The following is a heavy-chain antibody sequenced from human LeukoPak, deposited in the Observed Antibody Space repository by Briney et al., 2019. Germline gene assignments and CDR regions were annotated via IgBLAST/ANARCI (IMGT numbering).Heavy chain of an antibody. D-gene: IGHD3-22*01. Sequence: GGSLRLSCAASGFTFSSYAMSWVRQAPGKGLEWVSAISGSGGSTYYADSVKGRFTISRDNSKNTLYLQMNSLRAEDTAVYYCAKDRRYYNGSGYYPYYFDYWGQGTLVTVSS. CDR3: AKDRRYYNGSGYYPYYFDY. CDR1: GFTFSSYA. CDR2: ISGSGGST. V-gene: IGHV3-23*01. J-gene: IGHJ4*02.